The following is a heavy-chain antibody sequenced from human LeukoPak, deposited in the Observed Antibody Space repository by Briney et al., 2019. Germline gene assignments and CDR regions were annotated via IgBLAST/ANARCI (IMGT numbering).Heavy chain of an antibody. CDR2: IYHSGST. CDR1: GGSISSSNW. CDR3: ASRKGDFRQHWYFDL. Sequence: PSETLSLTCAVSGGSISSSNWWSWVRQPPGKGLEWIGEIYHSGSTNYNPSLKSRVTISVDKSKNQFSLKLSSVTAADTAVYYCASRKGDFRQHWYFDLWGRGTLVTVSS. D-gene: IGHD3-16*01. V-gene: IGHV4-4*02. J-gene: IGHJ2*01.